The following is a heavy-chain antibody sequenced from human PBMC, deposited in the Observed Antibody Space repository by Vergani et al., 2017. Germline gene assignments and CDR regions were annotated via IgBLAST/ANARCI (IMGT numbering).Heavy chain of an antibody. CDR2: ISSSSSYI. J-gene: IGHJ4*02. Sequence: EVQLVESGGGLVKPGGCLRLSCAASGFTFSSYSMNWVRQAPGKGLEWVSSISSSSSYIYYADSVKGRFTISRDNAKNSLYLQMNSLRAEDTAVYYCARDYESYFQYYFDYWGQGTLVTVSS. D-gene: IGHD1-26*01. CDR3: ARDYESYFQYYFDY. V-gene: IGHV3-21*01. CDR1: GFTFSSYS.